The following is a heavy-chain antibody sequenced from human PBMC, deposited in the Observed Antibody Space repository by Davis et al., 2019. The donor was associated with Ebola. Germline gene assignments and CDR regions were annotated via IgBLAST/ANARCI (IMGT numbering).Heavy chain of an antibody. CDR1: GFTFSSFG. J-gene: IGHJ6*02. D-gene: IGHD6-19*01. V-gene: IGHV3-23*01. Sequence: GESLKISCAASGFTFSSFGMSWVRQAPGKGLEWISAMSASGGVTHYADSVKGRFAISRDNSKNTLYLQMNRLRAEDTAVYYCAKSSVAGTSGMDVWGQGTTVTVSS. CDR2: MSASGGVT. CDR3: AKSSVAGTSGMDV.